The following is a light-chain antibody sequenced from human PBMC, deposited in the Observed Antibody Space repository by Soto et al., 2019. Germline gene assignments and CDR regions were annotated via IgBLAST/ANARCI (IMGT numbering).Light chain of an antibody. CDR3: QHYHDLPPFT. CDR2: GAS. V-gene: IGKV1-33*01. J-gene: IGKJ3*01. Sequence: DIQMTQSPSSLSASVGARVSITCQASQDIRTSLSWFQQKPGRAPKLLIYGASYLETGVPSRFRGSGSGTDFTFTISSLHPEDIVTYYCQHYHDLPPFTFGPGTKVDIK. CDR1: QDIRTS.